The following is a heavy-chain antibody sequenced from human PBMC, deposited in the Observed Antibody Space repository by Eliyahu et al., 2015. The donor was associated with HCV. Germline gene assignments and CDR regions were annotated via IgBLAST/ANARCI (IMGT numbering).Heavy chain of an antibody. CDR1: GFTFSTYW. CDR3: ARAGSYRFDY. D-gene: IGHD3-16*02. Sequence: EVQLVDSGGDLVQPGGSLRVXCVGAGFTFSTYWMHWVRQAPGKGLEWVSRINIDGSITNYADSVKGRVTISRDNAKDTLFLQINSLRVEDTAVYYCARAGSYRFDYWGQGTQVTVSS. J-gene: IGHJ4*02. V-gene: IGHV3-74*01. CDR2: INIDGSIT.